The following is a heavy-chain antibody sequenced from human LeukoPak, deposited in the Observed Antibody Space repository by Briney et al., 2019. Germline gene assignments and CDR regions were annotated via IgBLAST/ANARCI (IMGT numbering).Heavy chain of an antibody. CDR2: VYHSGTT. V-gene: IGHV4-4*02. J-gene: IGHJ3*02. CDR3: ARPGSPYAFDI. Sequence: PSETLSLTCAVSGGSISSSNWWSWVRQPPGKGLEWIGEVYHSGTTNYNSSLKSRVTISLDTSKNQFSLNLSSVTAADTAMYFCARPGSPYAFDIWGQGTMVTVSS. CDR1: GGSISSSNW.